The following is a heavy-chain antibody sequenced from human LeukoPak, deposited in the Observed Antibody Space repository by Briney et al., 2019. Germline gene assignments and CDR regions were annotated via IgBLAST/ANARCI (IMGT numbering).Heavy chain of an antibody. CDR2: ISWNSGSI. CDR3: AKGYSRGSLLWFGIDY. V-gene: IGHV3-9*01. J-gene: IGHJ4*02. Sequence: GGSLRLSCAASGFTFDDYAMHWVRQAPGKGLEWVSGISWNSGSIGYADSVKGRFTISRDNAKNSLYLQMSSLRAEDTALYYCAKGYSRGSLLWFGIDYWGQGTLVTVSS. CDR1: GFTFDDYA. D-gene: IGHD3-10*01.